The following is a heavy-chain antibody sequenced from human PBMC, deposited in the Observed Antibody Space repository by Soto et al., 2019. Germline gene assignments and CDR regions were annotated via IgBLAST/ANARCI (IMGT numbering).Heavy chain of an antibody. Sequence: EVQLVPSGAEVKKPGESLKISCKGSGYSFTSYWIGWVRQMPGKGLEWMGIIYPGDSNTRYSPSLQGQVTISVDKSISTAYLQWSSLKATDTAMYYCARHAYDFWSGHPNPRYYYGMDVWGQGTTVTVSS. V-gene: IGHV5-51*01. CDR3: ARHAYDFWSGHPNPRYYYGMDV. CDR2: IYPGDSNT. CDR1: GYSFTSYW. J-gene: IGHJ6*02. D-gene: IGHD3-3*01.